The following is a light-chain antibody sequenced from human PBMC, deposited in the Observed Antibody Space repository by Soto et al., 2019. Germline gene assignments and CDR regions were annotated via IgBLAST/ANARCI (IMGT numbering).Light chain of an antibody. J-gene: IGKJ4*01. V-gene: IGKV1-5*01. CDR3: QLGLT. CDR1: QSISSW. Sequence: DIQMTQSPSTLSASVGDRVTITCRASQSISSWLAWYQQKPGKAPKLLIYDASSLESGVPSRFSGSGSGTEFTLTISSPQPDDFATYYCQLGLTFGGGTKVEIK. CDR2: DAS.